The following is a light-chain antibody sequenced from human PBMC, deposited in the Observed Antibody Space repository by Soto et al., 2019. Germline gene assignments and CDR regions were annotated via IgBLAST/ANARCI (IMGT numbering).Light chain of an antibody. CDR3: LQHSGHPLT. V-gene: IGKV1-17*03. CDR2: GAS. J-gene: IGKJ1*01. Sequence: DIQMTQSPSAMSASVGDRVTITCRASQDISNYLAWFQQRPGEVPMRLIHGASTLQSGVPSRFSGSGSGTEFTLTISSLQPEDFATYYCLQHSGHPLTFGQGTKVEIK. CDR1: QDISNY.